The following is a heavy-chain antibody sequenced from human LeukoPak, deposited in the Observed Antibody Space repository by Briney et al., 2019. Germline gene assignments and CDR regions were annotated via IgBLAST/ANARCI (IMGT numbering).Heavy chain of an antibody. Sequence: GGSLRLSCAASGFTVSSNYMSWVRQAPGKGLEWVSVIYSGGSTYYADSEKGRFTISRDNSKNMLYLQMSSLRAEDTAVYYCAKSPYDSSSYSFDYWGQGTLVTVSS. J-gene: IGHJ4*02. CDR3: AKSPYDSSSYSFDY. V-gene: IGHV3-53*01. CDR2: IYSGGST. D-gene: IGHD3-22*01. CDR1: GFTVSSNY.